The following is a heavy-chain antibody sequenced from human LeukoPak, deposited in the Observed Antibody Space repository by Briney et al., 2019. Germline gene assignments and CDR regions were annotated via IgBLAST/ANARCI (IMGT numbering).Heavy chain of an antibody. CDR2: ISSSSSYI. J-gene: IGHJ4*02. V-gene: IGHV3-21*01. CDR1: GFTFSSYS. Sequence: PGGSLRLSCAASGFTFSSYSMNWVRQAPGKGLEWVSSISSSSSYIYYADSVKSRFTISRDNAKNSLYLQMNSLRAEDTAVYYCARDSLLWFGFDYWGQGTLVTVSS. D-gene: IGHD3-10*01. CDR3: ARDSLLWFGFDY.